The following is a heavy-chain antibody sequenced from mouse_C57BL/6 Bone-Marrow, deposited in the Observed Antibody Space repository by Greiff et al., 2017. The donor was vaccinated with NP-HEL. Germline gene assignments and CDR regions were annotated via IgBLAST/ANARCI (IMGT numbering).Heavy chain of an antibody. D-gene: IGHD4-1*01. CDR3: GLTGTCYLDD. J-gene: IGHJ2*01. V-gene: IGHV1-76*01. CDR1: GYTFTDYY. Sequence: QVQLKESGAELVRPGASVKLSCKASGYTFTDYYINWVKQRPGQGLEWIARIYPGSGNTYYNEKFKGKATLTAEKSSSTAYMQLSSLTSEDSAVYSRGLTGTCYLDDWGQGTTLTVAS. CDR2: IYPGSGNT.